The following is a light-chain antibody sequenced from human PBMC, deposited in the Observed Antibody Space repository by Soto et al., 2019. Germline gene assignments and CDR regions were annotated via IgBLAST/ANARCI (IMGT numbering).Light chain of an antibody. V-gene: IGLV2-8*01. CDR1: SSDVGGYNY. CDR2: EVS. CDR3: SSYAGSNNWN. Sequence: QSALTQPPSASGSPGQSVTISCTGTSSDVGGYNYVSWYQQHPGKAPKLMIYEVSMRPSGVPDRFSGSKSGNTASLTVSGLQAEDEADYYCSSYAGSNNWNFGTGTKLTVL. J-gene: IGLJ1*01.